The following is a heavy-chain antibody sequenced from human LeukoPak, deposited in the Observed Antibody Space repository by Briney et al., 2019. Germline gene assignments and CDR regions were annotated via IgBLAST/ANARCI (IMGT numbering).Heavy chain of an antibody. CDR1: GYTFTGYY. V-gene: IGHV1-2*02. CDR3: ARALRKSIASPFDY. Sequence: ASVKVSCKASGYTFTGYYMHWVRQAPGQGLECMGWINPNSGGTNYAQKFQGRVTMTRDTSINTAYMELSRLRSDDTAVYYCARALRKSIASPFDYWGQGTLVTVSS. D-gene: IGHD6-13*01. J-gene: IGHJ4*02. CDR2: INPNSGGT.